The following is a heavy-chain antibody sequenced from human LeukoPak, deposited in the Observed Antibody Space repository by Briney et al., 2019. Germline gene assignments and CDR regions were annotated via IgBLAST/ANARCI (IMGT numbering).Heavy chain of an antibody. Sequence: ASVMVSCKASAYTFPSYGITWVRHPPAQGLECMGWISPYSGNTDYAQKVQGRVTMNTETSTTTAYMELESLRSEDTAVYYCARASGVAAAGSPYSFDFGGQGTLVTVSS. CDR1: AYTFPSYG. J-gene: IGHJ4*02. CDR2: ISPYSGNT. CDR3: ARASGVAAAGSPYSFDF. D-gene: IGHD6-13*01. V-gene: IGHV1-18*01.